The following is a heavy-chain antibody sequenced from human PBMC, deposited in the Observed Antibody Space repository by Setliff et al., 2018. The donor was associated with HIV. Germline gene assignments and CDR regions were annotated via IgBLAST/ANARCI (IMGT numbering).Heavy chain of an antibody. V-gene: IGHV4-39*01. Sequence: SETLSLTCTVSGGAIGTSNYYWGWIRQPPGKGLEWIGSIYYSGSTYFNPSLKSRVTMYVDTSKNQFSLNLNSVTAADTAVYYCARHRMGGGLYYYYMDVWGKGTTVTVSS. CDR3: ARHRMGGGLYYYYMDV. J-gene: IGHJ6*03. CDR1: GGAIGTSNYY. D-gene: IGHD3-16*01. CDR2: IYYSGST.